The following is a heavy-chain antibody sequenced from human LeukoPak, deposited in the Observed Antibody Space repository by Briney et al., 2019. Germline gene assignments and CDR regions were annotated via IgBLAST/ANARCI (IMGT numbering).Heavy chain of an antibody. D-gene: IGHD3-9*01. Sequence: SEALSLTCTVSGGSISSSSYYWGWIRQPTGKGLEWIGSIYYSGSTYYNPSLKSRVTISVDTSKNQFSLKLSSVTAADTAVYYCVAAIGIFTGYYTLPHNWFDPWGQGTLVTVSS. CDR3: VAAIGIFTGYYTLPHNWFDP. J-gene: IGHJ5*02. CDR1: GGSISSSSYY. V-gene: IGHV4-39*01. CDR2: IYYSGST.